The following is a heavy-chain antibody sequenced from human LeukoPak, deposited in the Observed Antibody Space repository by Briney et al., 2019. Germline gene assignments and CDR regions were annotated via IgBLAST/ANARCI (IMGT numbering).Heavy chain of an antibody. CDR3: ARVIVATNTFDAFDI. D-gene: IGHD5-12*01. V-gene: IGHV3-53*01. CDR2: IYGDGST. Sequence: GGSLRLSCAASGLIVSSNYMSWVRQAPGKGLEWVSIIYGDGSTYYADSMKGRFTISRDNSKNTLYLQMNSLRVEDTAVYYCARVIVATNTFDAFDIWGQGTMVTVSS. CDR1: GLIVSSNY. J-gene: IGHJ3*02.